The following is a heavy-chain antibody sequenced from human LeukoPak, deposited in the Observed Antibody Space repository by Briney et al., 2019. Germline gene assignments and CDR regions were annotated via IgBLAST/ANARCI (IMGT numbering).Heavy chain of an antibody. J-gene: IGHJ4*02. V-gene: IGHV3-21*01. D-gene: IGHD1-26*01. Sequence: PGGSLRLSCAASGFTFSSYAMHWVRQAPGKGLEWVSSISSSSSYIYYADSVKGRFTISRDNARNSLFLQMNSLRAEDTAAYYCARDILGSQTPFDYWGQGTLVTVSS. CDR3: ARDILGSQTPFDY. CDR2: ISSSSSYI. CDR1: GFTFSSYA.